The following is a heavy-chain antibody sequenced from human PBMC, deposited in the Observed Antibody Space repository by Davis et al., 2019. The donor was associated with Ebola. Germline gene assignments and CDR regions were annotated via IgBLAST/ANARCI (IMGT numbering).Heavy chain of an antibody. CDR3: ARASFGYNSGWYADY. CDR1: GYTFTSYA. CDR2: VHGGNGNT. V-gene: IGHV1-3*01. J-gene: IGHJ4*02. Sequence: ASVKVSCKASGYTFTSYAMHWVRQAPGQRLEWMGWVHGGNGNTKYSQRFQGRVTITTDTSASTVYLDLTSLRSEDTAVFYCARASFGYNSGWYADYWGPGSLVTVSS. D-gene: IGHD6-19*01.